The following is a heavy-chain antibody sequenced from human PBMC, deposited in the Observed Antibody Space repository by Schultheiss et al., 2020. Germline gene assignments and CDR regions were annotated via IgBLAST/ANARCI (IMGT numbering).Heavy chain of an antibody. CDR3: ARDIVGATDY. J-gene: IGHJ4*02. CDR1: GGSISSGGYY. V-gene: IGHV4-31*03. D-gene: IGHD1-26*01. CDR2: IYYSGST. Sequence: SETLSLTCTVSGGSISSGGYYWSWIRQHPWKGLEWIGYIYYSGSTYYNPSLKSRVTISVDTSKNQFSLKLSSVTAADTAVYFCARDIVGATDYWGQGTLVTVS.